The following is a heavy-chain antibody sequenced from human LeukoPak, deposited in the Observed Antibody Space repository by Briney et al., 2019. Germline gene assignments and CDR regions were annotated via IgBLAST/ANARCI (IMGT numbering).Heavy chain of an antibody. J-gene: IGHJ4*02. D-gene: IGHD3-22*01. Sequence: GASVKVACKASGYPFTSYDINWVRQAPGQGLEWMGWMNPISTNTGLAQKFQGRLTMTRDTSTSTAYMELSRLRSDDTAVYYCARDYYDSSGYSSGDYWGQGTLVTVSS. CDR2: MNPISTNT. CDR3: ARDYYDSSGYSSGDY. CDR1: GYPFTSYD. V-gene: IGHV1-8*02.